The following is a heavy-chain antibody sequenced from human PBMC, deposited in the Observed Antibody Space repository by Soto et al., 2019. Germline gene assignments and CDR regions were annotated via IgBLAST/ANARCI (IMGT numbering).Heavy chain of an antibody. CDR1: GGTFSSYA. Sequence: SVKVSCKASGGTFSSYAISWVRQAPGQGLEWMGGIIPIFGTANYAQKFQGRVTITADESTSTAYMELSSLRSEDTAVYYCARGSRGYSYGWYYGMDVWGQGTTVTVSS. V-gene: IGHV1-69*13. CDR3: ARGSRGYSYGWYYGMDV. D-gene: IGHD5-18*01. J-gene: IGHJ6*02. CDR2: IIPIFGTA.